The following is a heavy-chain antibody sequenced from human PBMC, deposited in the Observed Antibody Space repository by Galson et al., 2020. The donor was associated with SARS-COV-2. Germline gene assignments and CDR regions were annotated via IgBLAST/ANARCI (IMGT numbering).Heavy chain of an antibody. Sequence: SVKVSCKASGGTLSSYAISWVRQAPGQGLEWMGGIIPILGIANYAQKFQGRVTITADKSTSTAYMELSSLRSEDTAVYYCARNVLAPDFWSGYYIDYWGQGTLVTVSS. CDR2: IIPILGIA. CDR1: GGTLSSYA. CDR3: ARNVLAPDFWSGYYIDY. D-gene: IGHD3-3*01. J-gene: IGHJ4*02. V-gene: IGHV1-69*10.